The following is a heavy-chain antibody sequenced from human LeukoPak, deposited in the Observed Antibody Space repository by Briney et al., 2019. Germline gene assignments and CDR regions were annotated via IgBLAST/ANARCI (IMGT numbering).Heavy chain of an antibody. V-gene: IGHV3-15*01. CDR3: TTVLIDYYDSSGYYSFDY. J-gene: IGHJ4*02. D-gene: IGHD3-22*01. CDR2: IKSKTDSGTT. Sequence: NPGGSLRLSCAASGFTFSNAWMTWVRQAPGKGLEWVGRIKSKTDSGTTDYAAPVKGRFTISRDDSTNTLYLQMNSLKTEDTAVYFCTTVLIDYYDSSGYYSFDYWGQGTLVTVSS. CDR1: GFTFSNAW.